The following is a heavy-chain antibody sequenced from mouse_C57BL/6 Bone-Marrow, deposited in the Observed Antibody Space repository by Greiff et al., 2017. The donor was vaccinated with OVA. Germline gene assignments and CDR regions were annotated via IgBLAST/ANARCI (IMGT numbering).Heavy chain of an antibody. V-gene: IGHV1-69*01. Sequence: QVQLQQPGAELVMPGASVKLSCKASGYTFTSYWMHWVKQRPGQGLEWIGEIDPSDSYTNYNQKFKGKSTLTVDKSSSTAYMQLSSLTSDDSTFYYCARDFTTGGLYYYAMDYWGQGTSVTVSS. D-gene: IGHD2-12*01. CDR1: GYTFTSYW. CDR2: IDPSDSYT. CDR3: ARDFTTGGLYYYAMDY. J-gene: IGHJ4*01.